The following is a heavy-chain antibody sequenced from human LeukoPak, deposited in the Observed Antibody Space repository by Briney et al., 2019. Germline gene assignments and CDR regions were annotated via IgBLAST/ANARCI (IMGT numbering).Heavy chain of an antibody. CDR3: ATDRPVRRYFDWSGLFDS. J-gene: IGHJ4*02. Sequence: GGSLRLSCAASGFTFSTYAMTWVRQTPGKGLEWVAAISSSAGSTYYADNVKGRFTISRDNSKNTVDLQMDSLRAEDTAVYYCATDRPVRRYFDWSGLFDSWGQGTLVAVSS. CDR1: GFTFSTYA. V-gene: IGHV3-23*01. CDR2: ISSSAGST. D-gene: IGHD3-9*01.